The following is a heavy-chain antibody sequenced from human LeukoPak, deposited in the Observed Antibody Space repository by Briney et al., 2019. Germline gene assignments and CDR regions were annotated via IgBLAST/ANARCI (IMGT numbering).Heavy chain of an antibody. CDR1: GFTFSRFW. J-gene: IGHJ4*02. Sequence: AGGSLRLSCAASGFTFSRFWMSWVRQAPGKGLEWVANIKRDGGDKYYVDSVKGRFSISRDNAKNSLYLHMNSLRAEDTAVYYCARGDEYTTSPWGQGTLVTVSS. V-gene: IGHV3-7*05. CDR3: ARGDEYTTSP. D-gene: IGHD2-2*02. CDR2: IKRDGGDK.